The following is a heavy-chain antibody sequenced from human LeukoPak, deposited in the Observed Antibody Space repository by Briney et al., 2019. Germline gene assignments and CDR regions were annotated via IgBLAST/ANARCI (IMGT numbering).Heavy chain of an antibody. CDR3: ARRQSGVATTGIGYFDY. CDR2: IYYTEGT. J-gene: IGHJ4*02. CDR1: GDSISSSSYF. D-gene: IGHD5-24*01. V-gene: IGHV4-39*01. Sequence: SETLSLTCTVSGDSISSSSYFWGWIRQPPGKRLEWIATIYYTEGTAYNPSLKSRVTTFVDTSKNQISLNVSSVTATDTAVYYCARRQSGVATTGIGYFDYWGQGTLVIVSS.